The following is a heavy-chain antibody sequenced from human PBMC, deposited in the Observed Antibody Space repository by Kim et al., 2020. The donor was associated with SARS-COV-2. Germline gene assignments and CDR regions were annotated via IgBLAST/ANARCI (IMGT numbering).Heavy chain of an antibody. CDR2: T. Sequence: TRDSPSFQGQVTISADKSISTAYLQWSSLKASDTAMYYCARQGAPNWFDPWGQGTLVTVSS. D-gene: IGHD1-26*01. CDR3: ARQGAPNWFDP. V-gene: IGHV5-51*01. J-gene: IGHJ5*02.